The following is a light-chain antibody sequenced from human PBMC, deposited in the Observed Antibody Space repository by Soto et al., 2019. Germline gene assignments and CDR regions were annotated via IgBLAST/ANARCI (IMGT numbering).Light chain of an antibody. J-gene: IGKJ1*01. V-gene: IGKV1-39*01. CDR1: QYISGY. Sequence: DIQLTQSPSSLAASIGDRVTITCRASQYISGYLNWYQQKPGKAPRLLIYTASTLQSGVPSRFGGSGSGTDFTLTISSLQAEDFATYFCQQSYSAPPWTFGQGTKVEIK. CDR3: QQSYSAPPWT. CDR2: TAS.